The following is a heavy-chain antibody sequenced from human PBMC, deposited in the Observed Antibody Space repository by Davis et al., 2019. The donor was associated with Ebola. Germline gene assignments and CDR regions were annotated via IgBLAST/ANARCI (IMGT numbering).Heavy chain of an antibody. Sequence: SETLSLTCTVSGGSISSSSYYWGWIRQPPGKGLEWIGSIYYSGSTYYNPSLKSRVTISVDTSKNQFSLKLSSVTAADTAVYYCSGSSAATYYYYGMDVWGKGTTVTVSS. CDR1: GGSISSSSYY. J-gene: IGHJ6*04. D-gene: IGHD2-2*01. CDR3: SGSSAATYYYYGMDV. V-gene: IGHV4-39*01. CDR2: IYYSGST.